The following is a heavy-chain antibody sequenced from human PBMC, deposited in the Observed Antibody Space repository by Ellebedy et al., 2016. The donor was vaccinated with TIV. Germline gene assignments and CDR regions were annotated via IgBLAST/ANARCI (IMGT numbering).Heavy chain of an antibody. J-gene: IGHJ4*02. D-gene: IGHD3-3*01. CDR3: ARGGHYDFWSGYYTGRVDFDY. Sequence: GESLKISCAASGFTFSDHYMDWVRQAPGKGLEWVGRTRNKANSYTTEYAASVKGRFTISRDDSKNSLYLQMNSLRAEDTAVYYCARGGHYDFWSGYYTGRVDFDYWGQGTLVTVSS. CDR1: GFTFSDHY. V-gene: IGHV3-72*01. CDR2: TRNKANSYTT.